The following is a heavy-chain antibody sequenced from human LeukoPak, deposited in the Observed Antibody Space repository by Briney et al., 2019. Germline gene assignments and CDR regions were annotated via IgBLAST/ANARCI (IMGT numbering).Heavy chain of an antibody. V-gene: IGHV4-59*08. J-gene: IGHJ4*02. Sequence: RPSETLSLTCTVSGGSISSYYWSWIRQPPGKGLEWIGYIYYSGSTNYNPSLKSRVTISVDTSKNQFSLKLSSVTAADTAVYYCAGTLLYDYDSSGYHEDYWGQGTLVTVSS. CDR3: AGTLLYDYDSSGYHEDY. CDR2: IYYSGST. CDR1: GGSISSYY. D-gene: IGHD3-22*01.